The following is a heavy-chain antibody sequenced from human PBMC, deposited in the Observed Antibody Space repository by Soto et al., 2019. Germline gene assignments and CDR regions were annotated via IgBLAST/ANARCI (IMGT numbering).Heavy chain of an antibody. D-gene: IGHD6-13*01. CDR3: ARRTGKLVDDAFDI. CDR1: GGSFSGYY. J-gene: IGHJ3*02. V-gene: IGHV4-34*01. Sequence: PSETLSLTCAVYGGSFSGYYWSWIRQPPGKGLEWIGEINHSGSTNYNPSLKSRVTISVDTSKNQFSLKLSSVTAADTAVYYCARRTGKLVDDAFDIWGQGTMVTVSS. CDR2: INHSGST.